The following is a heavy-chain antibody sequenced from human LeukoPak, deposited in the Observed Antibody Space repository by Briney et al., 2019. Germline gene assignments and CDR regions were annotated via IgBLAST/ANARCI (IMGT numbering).Heavy chain of an antibody. D-gene: IGHD5-12*01. CDR2: IHYSGST. CDR1: GGSISSYY. V-gene: IGHV4-59*12. J-gene: IGHJ4*02. Sequence: SETLSLTCTVSGGSISSYYWSWIRQPPGKGLEWIGYIHYSGSTHYNPSLKSRVTISVDTSKNEFSLKLSSVTAADTAVYYCARSGSGYLRYYFDYWGQGTLVTVSS. CDR3: ARSGSGYLRYYFDY.